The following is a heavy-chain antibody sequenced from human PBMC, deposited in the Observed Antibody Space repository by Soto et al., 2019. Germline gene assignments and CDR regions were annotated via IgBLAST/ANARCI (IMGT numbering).Heavy chain of an antibody. CDR2: IYYSGST. Sequence: ASETLSLTCTVSGGSISSGDYYWSWIRQPPGKGLEWIGYIYYSGSTYYNPSLKSRVTISVDTSKNQFSLKLSSVTAADTAVYYCARGLGYYDSSGSFDYWGQGTLVTVSS. CDR1: GGSISSGDYY. V-gene: IGHV4-30-4*01. CDR3: ARGLGYYDSSGSFDY. J-gene: IGHJ4*02. D-gene: IGHD3-22*01.